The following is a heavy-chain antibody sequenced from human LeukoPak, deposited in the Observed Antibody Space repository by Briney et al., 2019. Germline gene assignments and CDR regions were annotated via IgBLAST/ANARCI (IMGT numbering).Heavy chain of an antibody. Sequence: GASVKVSCKASGYTFTGYYMHWVRQAPGQGLEWMGWINPHSGGTNYAQKLQGRVTMTRDTSISTAYMELSRLRSDDTAVYYCARVFGRYCSGGSCYSSYYYYYGMDVWGQGTTVTVSS. D-gene: IGHD2-15*01. CDR1: GYTFTGYY. J-gene: IGHJ6*02. CDR2: INPHSGGT. V-gene: IGHV1-2*02. CDR3: ARVFGRYCSGGSCYSSYYYYYGMDV.